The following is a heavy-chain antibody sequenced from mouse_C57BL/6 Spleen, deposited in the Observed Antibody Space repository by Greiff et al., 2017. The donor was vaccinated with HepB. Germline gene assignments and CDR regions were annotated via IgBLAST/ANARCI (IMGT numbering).Heavy chain of an antibody. CDR1: GYTFTEYT. CDR3: ARHEDMGYDVEEYAMDY. Sequence: VQLQQSGAELVKPGASVKLSCKASGYTFTEYTIHWVKQRSGQGLEWIGWFYPGSGSIKYNEKFKDKATLTADKSSSTVYMELSRLTSEDSAVYFCARHEDMGYDVEEYAMDYWGQGTSVTVSS. CDR2: FYPGSGSI. V-gene: IGHV1-62-2*01. D-gene: IGHD2-2*01. J-gene: IGHJ4*01.